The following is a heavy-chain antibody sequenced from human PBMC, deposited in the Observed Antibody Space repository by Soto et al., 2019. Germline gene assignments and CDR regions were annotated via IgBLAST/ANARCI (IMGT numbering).Heavy chain of an antibody. CDR2: INHSGST. J-gene: IGHJ5*02. CDR3: ARGKGRDLGAANNWFDP. V-gene: IGHV4-34*01. CDR1: GGSFSGYY. Sequence: SDTLSLTCAVYGGSFSGYYWSWIRQPPGKGLEWIGKINHSGSTNYNPSLKSRVTISVDTSKNQFSLKLSSVTAADTAVYYCARGKGRDLGAANNWFDPWGQGTLVTVSS. D-gene: IGHD1-26*01.